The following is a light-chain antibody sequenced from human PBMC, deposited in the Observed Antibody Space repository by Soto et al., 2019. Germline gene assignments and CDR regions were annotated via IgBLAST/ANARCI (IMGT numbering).Light chain of an antibody. J-gene: IGKJ1*01. Sequence: EIVLTQSPGTLSLSPGERATLSCRASQSVASDCLAWYRQRPGQAPRLLIYGASTRATGTPDRISGSASGTDFTLTISRLEPEDFAVYYCQQCGSSRRTFGQGTRVEIK. CDR2: GAS. V-gene: IGKV3-20*01. CDR1: QSVASDC. CDR3: QQCGSSRRT.